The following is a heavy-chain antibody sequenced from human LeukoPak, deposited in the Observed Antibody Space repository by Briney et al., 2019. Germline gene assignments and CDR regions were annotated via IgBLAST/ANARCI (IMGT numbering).Heavy chain of an antibody. CDR2: IKSKTDGGTT. CDR1: GFTFSNAW. J-gene: IGHJ4*02. CDR3: TTDWDYYGSGSHDY. Sequence: GGSLRLSCAASGFTFSNAWMSWVRQAPGKGLEWVVRIKSKTDGGTTDYAAPVKGRFTISRDDSKNTLYLQMNSLKTEDTAVYYCTTDWDYYGSGSHDYWGQGTLVTVSS. D-gene: IGHD3-10*01. V-gene: IGHV3-15*01.